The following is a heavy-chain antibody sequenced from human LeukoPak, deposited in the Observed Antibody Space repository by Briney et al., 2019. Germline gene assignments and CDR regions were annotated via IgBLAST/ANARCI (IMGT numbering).Heavy chain of an antibody. D-gene: IGHD3-10*01. CDR2: ISGSGGST. CDR1: GFTFSRNS. J-gene: IGHJ6*03. Sequence: PGGSLRLSCAASGFTFSRNSMNWVRQAPGKGLEWVSAISGSGGSTYYADSVKGRFTISRDNSKNTLYLQMNSLRADDTAVYYCAKERGSGSYYDYYYYMDAWGKGTTVTVSS. V-gene: IGHV3-23*01. CDR3: AKERGSGSYYDYYYYMDA.